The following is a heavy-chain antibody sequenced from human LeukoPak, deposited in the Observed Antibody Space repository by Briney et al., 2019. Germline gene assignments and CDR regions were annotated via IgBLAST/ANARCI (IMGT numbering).Heavy chain of an antibody. CDR2: IKEDGSET. CDR1: GFTFRNYW. J-gene: IGHJ4*02. V-gene: IGHV3-7*01. Sequence: GGSLRLSCAASGFTFRNYWMNWIRQAPGKGLECLANIKEDGSETYYADSVVGRFTISRDNAKNSLYLQMNSLRAEDTAVYYCARETPRRGETRDGYRWGQRTLVTVSS. CDR3: ARETPRRGETRDGYR. D-gene: IGHD5-24*01.